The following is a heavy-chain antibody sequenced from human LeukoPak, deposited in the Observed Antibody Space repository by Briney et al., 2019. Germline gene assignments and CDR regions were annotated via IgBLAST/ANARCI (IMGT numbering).Heavy chain of an antibody. CDR2: IKRDGSET. CDR3: VRISTSVAGADY. J-gene: IGHJ4*02. D-gene: IGHD6-19*01. Sequence: GGSLRLSCGASGFTFSTSWMSWVRQAPGKGLEWVANIKRDGSETYYVDSVKGRFTISRENTKNLLFLQMDSLRAEDTAVYFCVRISTSVAGADYWGQGTLVTVSS. CDR1: GFTFSTSW. V-gene: IGHV3-7*01.